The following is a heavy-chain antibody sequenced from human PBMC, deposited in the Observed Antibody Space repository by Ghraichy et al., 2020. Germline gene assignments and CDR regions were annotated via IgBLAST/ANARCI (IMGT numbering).Heavy chain of an antibody. J-gene: IGHJ6*02. D-gene: IGHD1-26*01. Sequence: KFQGRVTITRDTSASTAYMELSSLRSEDTAVYYCARDGPPSGASYYYYYGMDVWGQGTTVTVSS. CDR3: ARDGPPSGASYYYYYGMDV. V-gene: IGHV1-3*01.